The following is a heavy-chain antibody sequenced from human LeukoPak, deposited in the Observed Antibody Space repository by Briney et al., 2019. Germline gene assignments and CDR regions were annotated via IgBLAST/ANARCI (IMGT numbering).Heavy chain of an antibody. D-gene: IGHD4-17*01. J-gene: IGHJ6*03. CDR2: IRYDGSNK. CDR1: GFTFSSYG. V-gene: IGHV3-30*02. CDR3: AKTAGDYVYYYYYYMDV. Sequence: PGGSLRLSCAASGFTFSSYGMHWVRQAPGKGLEWVAFIRYDGSNKYYADSVKGRFTISRDNSKNTLYLQMNSLRAEDTAVYYCAKTAGDYVYYYYYYMDVWGKGTTVTVSS.